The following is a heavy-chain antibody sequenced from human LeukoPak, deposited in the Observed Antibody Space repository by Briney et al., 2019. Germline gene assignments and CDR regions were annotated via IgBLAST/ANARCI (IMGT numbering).Heavy chain of an antibody. CDR1: GFTFSSYG. Sequence: GGSLRLSCAASGFTFSSYGMHWVRQAPGKGLEWVAFIRHDGSNKYYADSVKGRFTISRDNSKNTLYLQMNSLRAEDTAVYYCAKGLYSSSSHYWGQGTLVTVSS. CDR3: AKGLYSSSSHY. V-gene: IGHV3-30*02. CDR2: IRHDGSNK. J-gene: IGHJ4*02. D-gene: IGHD6-6*01.